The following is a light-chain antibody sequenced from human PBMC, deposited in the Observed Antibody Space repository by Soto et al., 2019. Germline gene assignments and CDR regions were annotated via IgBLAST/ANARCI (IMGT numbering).Light chain of an antibody. J-gene: IGKJ1*01. Sequence: DIQMTQSPSSLSASVGDRVTITCRSSQTISTFLNWYHQKPGKAPKLLIYAASSFQSGVPSRFSGSGSGTDFTLTISSLQPEDYATYYCQQSYIIPWTFGQGTKVEI. CDR3: QQSYIIPWT. CDR2: AAS. CDR1: QTISTF. V-gene: IGKV1-39*01.